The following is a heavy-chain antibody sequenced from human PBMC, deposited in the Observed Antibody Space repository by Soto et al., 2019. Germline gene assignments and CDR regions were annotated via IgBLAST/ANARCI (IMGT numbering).Heavy chain of an antibody. D-gene: IGHD1-26*01. CDR1: GGSISTYY. Sequence: SETLSLTCTVSGGSISTYYWSWIRQPPGKGLEWIGYIYYDGSTSYNPSLRSRVTISVDTSKNQFSLILSSVTSADTAVYYCARQSEGGFDPWGQGTLVTVSS. J-gene: IGHJ5*02. CDR3: ARQSEGGFDP. V-gene: IGHV4-59*01. CDR2: IYYDGST.